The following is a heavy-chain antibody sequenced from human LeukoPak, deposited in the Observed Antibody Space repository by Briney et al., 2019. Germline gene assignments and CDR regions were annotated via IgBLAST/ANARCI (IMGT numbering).Heavy chain of an antibody. V-gene: IGHV3-13*01. Sequence: GGSLRLSCAASGFAFIDYDMHWVRQVIGKGLEWVSAIGIRGDTHYSGSVKGRFTISRENAESSLYLQMNSLRAEDTAVYYCARGGIQVSGIDEFGYWGQGTLVTVSS. CDR1: GFAFIDYD. J-gene: IGHJ4*02. D-gene: IGHD6-19*01. CDR2: IGIRGDT. CDR3: ARGGIQVSGIDEFGY.